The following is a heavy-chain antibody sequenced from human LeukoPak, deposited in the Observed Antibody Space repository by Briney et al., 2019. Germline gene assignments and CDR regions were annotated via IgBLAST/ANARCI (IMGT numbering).Heavy chain of an antibody. CDR1: GFTFSSYG. CDR2: LSYDGSYK. Sequence: GGSLRRSCAASGFTFSSYGMHWVRQAPGMGLEWVAILSYDGSYKHYSDSVKGRFAISRDNSKNTVYLQLNSLLPEDTAAYYCARDGSGWPHYRGRGTLVTVSS. D-gene: IGHD6-19*01. CDR3: ARDGSGWPHY. V-gene: IGHV3-30*09. J-gene: IGHJ4*02.